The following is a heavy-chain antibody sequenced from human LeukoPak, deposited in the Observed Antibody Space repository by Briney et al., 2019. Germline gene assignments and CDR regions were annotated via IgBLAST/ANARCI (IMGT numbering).Heavy chain of an antibody. Sequence: GGSLRLSCAASGFTFSSYSMNWVRQAPGKGLEWVSVIYSGGSTYYADSVKGRFTISRDNSKNTLSLQMNSLRAEDTAVYYCARALVGGTQDAYDIWGQGTMVTVSS. CDR2: IYSGGST. J-gene: IGHJ3*02. D-gene: IGHD1-26*01. CDR3: ARALVGGTQDAYDI. V-gene: IGHV3-53*01. CDR1: GFTFSSYS.